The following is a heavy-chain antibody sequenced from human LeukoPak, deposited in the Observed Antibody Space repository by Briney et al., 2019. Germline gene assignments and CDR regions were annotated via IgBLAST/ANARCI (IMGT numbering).Heavy chain of an antibody. J-gene: IGHJ4*02. V-gene: IGHV3-7*01. CDR1: RFTLSNYW. Sequence: GGSLRLSCAASRFTLSNYWMSWVRQAPGKGLEWVANIKQDGSETYYVDSVKGRFTISRDNAKNSLSLQMNSLRAEDTAVYYCARQRGSGRLDYWGQGTLVTVSS. CDR2: IKQDGSET. CDR3: ARQRGSGRLDY. D-gene: IGHD6-19*01.